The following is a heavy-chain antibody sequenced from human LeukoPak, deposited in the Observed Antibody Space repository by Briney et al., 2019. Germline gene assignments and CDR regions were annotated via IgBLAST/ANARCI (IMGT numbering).Heavy chain of an antibody. V-gene: IGHV3-64*01. D-gene: IGHD1-1*01. CDR3: AREPAGWKGFDY. J-gene: IGHJ4*02. Sequence: PGGSLRLSCAASGFTFSSYAMHWVRQAPGKGLEYVSAISSNGGSTYYANSVKGRFTISRDNSKNTLYLQMGSLRAEDMAVYYCAREPAGWKGFDYWGQGTLVTVSS. CDR2: ISSNGGST. CDR1: GFTFSSYA.